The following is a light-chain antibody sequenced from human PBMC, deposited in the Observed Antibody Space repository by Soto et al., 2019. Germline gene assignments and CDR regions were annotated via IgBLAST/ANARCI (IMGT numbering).Light chain of an antibody. J-gene: IGKJ2*01. CDR2: KAS. V-gene: IGKV1-5*03. CDR1: QSISSW. Sequence: DSQMTQSPSTLSASVGDRVTITCRASQSISSWLAWYQQKPGKAPKLLIYKASSLESGVPSRFSGSGSGTQFTLTISSLQPDDFATYYCQQYNSYPYTFRQGTKLEIK. CDR3: QQYNSYPYT.